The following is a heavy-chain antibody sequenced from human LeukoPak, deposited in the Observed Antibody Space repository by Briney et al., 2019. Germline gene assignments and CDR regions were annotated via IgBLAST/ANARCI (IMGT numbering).Heavy chain of an antibody. CDR2: VYTSGST. CDR3: ARDNSKWELQEGPDAFDI. V-gene: IGHV4-4*07. D-gene: IGHD1-26*01. Sequence: SETLSLTCSVSGASISLYYWSWIRQPAGKRLEWIGRVYTSGSTNYNPSLKSRVTISVDTSKNQFSLKLSSVTAADTAVYYCARDNSKWELQEGPDAFDIWGQGTMVTVSS. CDR1: GASISLYY. J-gene: IGHJ3*02.